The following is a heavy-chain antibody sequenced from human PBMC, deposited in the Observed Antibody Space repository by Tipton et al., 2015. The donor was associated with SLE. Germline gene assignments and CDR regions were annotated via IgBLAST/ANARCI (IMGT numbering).Heavy chain of an antibody. Sequence: SLRLSCAASGFIFSDYGMHWVRQAPGKGLEWAALISYDGRNKYFADSVKGRFTISRDNSKNTLYLQMNSLRAEDTAVYYCARLPRGGWFDPWGQGTLVTVSS. CDR3: ARLPRGGWFDP. J-gene: IGHJ5*02. V-gene: IGHV3-30*03. CDR1: GFIFSDYG. D-gene: IGHD3-10*01. CDR2: ISYDGRNK.